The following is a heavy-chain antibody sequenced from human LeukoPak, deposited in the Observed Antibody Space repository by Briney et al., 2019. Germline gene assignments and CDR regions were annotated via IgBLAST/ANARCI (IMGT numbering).Heavy chain of an antibody. Sequence: PGGSLRLSCAASKFTFSNYWMSWVRQTPGKGLEWVASIKRDGSEKYYVDSVKGRFTISRDNAKKSLYLQMNSLRAEDTAVYYCAKDNGDYLDYWGQGTLVTVSS. V-gene: IGHV3-7*01. D-gene: IGHD4-17*01. CDR1: KFTFSNYW. CDR2: IKRDGSEK. CDR3: AKDNGDYLDY. J-gene: IGHJ4*02.